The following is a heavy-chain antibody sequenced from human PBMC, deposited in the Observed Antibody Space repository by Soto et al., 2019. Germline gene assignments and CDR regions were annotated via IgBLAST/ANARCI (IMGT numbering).Heavy chain of an antibody. CDR2: ISAYTDAP. CDR1: GYSLSGYY. Sequence: ASVKVSCKASGYSLSGYYLHWVRRAPGQGLEWMGWISAYTDAPNYAQKFQGRVTMTIDTSTSTAYMDLRSLTSDDTAVYYCARVIPGVEAWFDPWGQGTLVTVSS. D-gene: IGHD2-2*01. V-gene: IGHV1-18*01. CDR3: ARVIPGVEAWFDP. J-gene: IGHJ5*02.